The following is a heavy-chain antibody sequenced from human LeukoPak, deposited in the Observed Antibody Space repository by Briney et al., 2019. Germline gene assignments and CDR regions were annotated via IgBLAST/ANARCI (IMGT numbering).Heavy chain of an antibody. D-gene: IGHD3-16*02. J-gene: IGHJ5*02. CDR2: ISHSGST. V-gene: IGHV4-34*01. CDR1: GGSLSGYY. CDR3: ARGKNDDYDYVWGSYRRRGVWFDP. Sequence: SETLSLTCAVYGGSLSGYYWSWIRQPPGKGLEWIGEISHSGSTNYNPSLKSRVTISVDTSKNQFSLKLSSVTAADTAVYYCARGKNDDYDYVWGSYRRRGVWFDPWGQGTLVTVSS.